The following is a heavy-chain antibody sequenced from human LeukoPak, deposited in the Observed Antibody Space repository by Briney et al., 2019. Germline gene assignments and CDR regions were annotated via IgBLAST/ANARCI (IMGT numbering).Heavy chain of an antibody. CDR2: ISGGGIGT. CDR3: AKVSVRYYDSSGYFDY. V-gene: IGHV3-23*01. CDR1: GFTFSSNA. J-gene: IGHJ4*02. Sequence: GGSLRLPCVVSGFTFSSNAMSWVRQAPGKGLEWVSAISGGGIGTYYADSVKGRFTISRDNSKNTLYLQMNSLRAEDTAVYYCAKVSVRYYDSSGYFDYWGQGTLVTVSS. D-gene: IGHD3-22*01.